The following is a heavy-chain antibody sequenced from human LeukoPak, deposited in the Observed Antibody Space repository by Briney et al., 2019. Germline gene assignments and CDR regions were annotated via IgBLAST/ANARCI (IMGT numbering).Heavy chain of an antibody. D-gene: IGHD3-16*01. V-gene: IGHV3-9*01. CDR1: GFRFDDKA. CDR2: ISWNSETI. J-gene: IGHJ3*01. Sequence: GGSLRLSCVAPGFRFDDKALHWVRQAPGKGLDWVSGISWNSETIVYADSVKGRFTISRDNAKHSLYLHMNSLRIEDTAVYYCAKDIGVSPRGAFDVWGQGTMVTVAS. CDR3: AKDIGVSPRGAFDV.